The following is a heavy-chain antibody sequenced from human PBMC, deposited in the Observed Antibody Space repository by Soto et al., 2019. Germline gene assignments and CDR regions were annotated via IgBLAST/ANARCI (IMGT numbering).Heavy chain of an antibody. CDR1: GYSFTAYH. J-gene: IGHJ6*02. CDR2: ISPNNGDS. D-gene: IGHD2-2*01. Sequence: XSVKVSCNASGYSFTAYHIHWVRLTPGQGLEWMAWISPNNGDSKYAQKFQYRVTVTRDTSISTAYMEMSRLRYDDTALYYCTRDLGYCSRTSCHNYFALDVCGQGTTVTVSS. V-gene: IGHV1-2*02. CDR3: TRDLGYCSRTSCHNYFALDV.